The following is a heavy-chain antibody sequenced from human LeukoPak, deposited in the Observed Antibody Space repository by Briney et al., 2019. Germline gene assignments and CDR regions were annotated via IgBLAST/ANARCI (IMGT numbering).Heavy chain of an antibody. V-gene: IGHV4-39*07. J-gene: IGHJ6*03. CDR1: GGSISSSSYY. CDR2: IYYSGST. CDR3: ARHPGYSSSSPYYYYYYMDV. D-gene: IGHD6-13*01. Sequence: SETLSLTCTVSGGSISSSSYYLGWIRQPPGKGLEWIGSIYYSGSTYYNPSLKSRVTISVDTSKNQFSLKLSSVTAADTAVYYCARHPGYSSSSPYYYYYYMDVWGKGTTVTVSS.